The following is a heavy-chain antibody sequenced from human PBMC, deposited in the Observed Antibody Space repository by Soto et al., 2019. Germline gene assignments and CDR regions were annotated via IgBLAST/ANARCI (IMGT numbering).Heavy chain of an antibody. Sequence: LRLSCRVSGFTFNNSGMHWVRQAPGKGLEWVSYISSSGSTIYYADSVKGRFTISRDNAKNSLYLQMNSLRAEDTAVYYCARDRGDWNYFDYYGMDVWGQGTTVTVSS. CDR3: ARDRGDWNYFDYYGMDV. D-gene: IGHD1-1*01. V-gene: IGHV3-48*03. CDR1: GFTFNNSG. J-gene: IGHJ6*02. CDR2: ISSSGSTI.